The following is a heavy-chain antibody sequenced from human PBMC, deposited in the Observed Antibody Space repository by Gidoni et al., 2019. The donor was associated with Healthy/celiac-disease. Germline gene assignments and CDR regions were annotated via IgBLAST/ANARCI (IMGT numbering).Heavy chain of an antibody. CDR2: IYTSGST. V-gene: IGHV4-61*02. CDR3: ARDDSDIVVVPAAIPYYYYGMDV. J-gene: IGHJ6*02. Sequence: QVQLQESGPGLVQPSQTLSLTCTVSGGSISSGSYYWSWIRQPAGKGLEWIGRIYTSGSTNYNPSLKSRVTISVDTSKNQFSLKLSSVTAADTAVYYCARDDSDIVVVPAAIPYYYYGMDVWGQGTTVTVSS. D-gene: IGHD2-2*01. CDR1: GGSISSGSYY.